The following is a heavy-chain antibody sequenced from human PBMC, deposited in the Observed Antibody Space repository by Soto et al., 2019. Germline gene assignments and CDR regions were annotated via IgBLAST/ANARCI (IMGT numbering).Heavy chain of an antibody. CDR1: GGSFSTYG. D-gene: IGHD4-17*01. V-gene: IGHV1-69*01. CDR3: ARDGVDGSRTTVRHGALDI. J-gene: IGHJ3*02. Sequence: QVQLVQSGAEVKKPGSSVKVSCKASGGSFSTYGISWVRQAPGQGLEWMGGFIPVFTTAKYAQKFQGRVSITADESTYTAYMELSSLRSEDTAVYFCARDGVDGSRTTVRHGALDIWGQGTVVTVSS. CDR2: FIPVFTTA.